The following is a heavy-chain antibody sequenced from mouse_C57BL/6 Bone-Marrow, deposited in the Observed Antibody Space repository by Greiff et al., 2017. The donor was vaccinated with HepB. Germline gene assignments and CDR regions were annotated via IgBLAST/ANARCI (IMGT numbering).Heavy chain of an antibody. CDR2: INPYNGGT. CDR1: GYTFTDYY. V-gene: IGHV1-19*01. D-gene: IGHD2-4*01. CDR3: AAWYDYEGY. J-gene: IGHJ2*01. Sequence: EVKLVESGPVLVKPGASVKMSCKASGYTFTDYYMNWVKQSHGKSLEWIGVINPYNGGTSYNQKFKGKATLTVDKSSSTAYMELNSLTSEDSAVYYCAAWYDYEGYWGQGTTLTVSS.